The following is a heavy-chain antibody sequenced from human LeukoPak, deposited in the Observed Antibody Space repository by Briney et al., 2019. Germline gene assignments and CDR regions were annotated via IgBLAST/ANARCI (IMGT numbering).Heavy chain of an antibody. CDR2: IIPILGIA. CDR1: GGTFSSYA. Sequence: SVKVSCKASGGTFSSYAISWVRQAPGQGLEWMVRIIPILGIANYAQKFQGRVTITADKSTSTAYMELSSLRSEDTAVYYCARDPSYGDYVPFDYWGQGTLVTVSS. J-gene: IGHJ4*02. CDR3: ARDPSYGDYVPFDY. V-gene: IGHV1-69*04. D-gene: IGHD4-17*01.